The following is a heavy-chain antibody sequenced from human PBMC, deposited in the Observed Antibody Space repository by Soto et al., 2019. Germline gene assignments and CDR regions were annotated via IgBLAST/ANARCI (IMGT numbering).Heavy chain of an antibody. Sequence: SETLSLTCTVSGGSISSYYWSWIRQPAGKGLEWIGRIYTSGSTNYNPSLKSRVTMSVDTSKNQFSLKLSSVTAADTAVYYCARSSGFYSRNWFDPWGQGTLVTVSS. V-gene: IGHV4-4*07. CDR1: GGSISSYY. CDR2: IYTSGST. J-gene: IGHJ5*02. D-gene: IGHD6-19*01. CDR3: ARSSGFYSRNWFDP.